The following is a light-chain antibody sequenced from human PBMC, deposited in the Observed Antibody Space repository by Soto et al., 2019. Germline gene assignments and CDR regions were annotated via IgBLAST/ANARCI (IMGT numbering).Light chain of an antibody. CDR2: DVS. V-gene: IGLV2-14*03. CDR3: SSYTTSNTRQIV. J-gene: IGLJ1*01. Sequence: SALTQPASASGSPGQSITISCTGTSSDVGGYNYVSWYQHHPGKAPKLLIYDVSNRPSGVSNRFSGSKSDNTASLTISGLQPEDEADYYCSSYTTSNTRQIVFGTGTKVTVL. CDR1: SSDVGGYNY.